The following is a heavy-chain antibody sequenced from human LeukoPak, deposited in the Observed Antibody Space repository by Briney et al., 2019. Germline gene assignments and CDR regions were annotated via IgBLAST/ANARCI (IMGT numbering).Heavy chain of an antibody. CDR1: GFTFSSYA. D-gene: IGHD1-26*01. V-gene: IGHV3-23*01. Sequence: GGSLRLSCAASGFTFSSYAVSWVRQTPGKGLEWVSAISDSGGSTYYADSVKGRFTISRDNPENTLYLQMNSLRAEDTAVYFCAKGGRIVGASTTLDYWGQGTLVTVSS. CDR2: ISDSGGST. J-gene: IGHJ4*02. CDR3: AKGGRIVGASTTLDY.